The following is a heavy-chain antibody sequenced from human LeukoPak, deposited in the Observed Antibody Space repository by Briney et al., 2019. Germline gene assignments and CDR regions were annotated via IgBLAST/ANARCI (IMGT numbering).Heavy chain of an antibody. CDR1: GFSFISYG. V-gene: IGHV3-30*18. CDR2: ISDDGRNK. CDR3: ANRPSDYGDYVTYFDY. D-gene: IGHD4-17*01. J-gene: IGHJ4*02. Sequence: PGGSLRLSCAAFGFSFISYGMHWVRQAPGKGLEWVGVISDDGRNKKYADSVKGRFTISRDNSKDTLYLQMNSLRDEDTAVYYCANRPSDYGDYVTYFDYWGQETLVTVSS.